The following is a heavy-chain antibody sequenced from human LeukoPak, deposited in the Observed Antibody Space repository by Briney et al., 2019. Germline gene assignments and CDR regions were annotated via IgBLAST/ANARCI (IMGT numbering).Heavy chain of an antibody. CDR2: ISWNSGSI. V-gene: IGHV3-9*03. CDR1: GFTFSSYG. Sequence: GGSLRLSCAASGFTFSSYGMSWVRQAPGKGLEWVSGISWNSGSIGYADSVKGRFTISRDNAKNSLYLQMNSLRAEDMALYYCAKDSGRSHYYMDVWGKGTTVTVS. D-gene: IGHD1-26*01. J-gene: IGHJ6*03. CDR3: AKDSGRSHYYMDV.